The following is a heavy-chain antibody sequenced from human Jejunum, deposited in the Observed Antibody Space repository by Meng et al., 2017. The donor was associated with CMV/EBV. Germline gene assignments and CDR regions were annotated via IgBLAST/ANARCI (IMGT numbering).Heavy chain of an antibody. D-gene: IGHD2-21*01. V-gene: IGHV1-69*05. Sequence: TFTTFAINWVRPAPGQGLEWVGGTVPIFGTENYAQNFQGRVTITTDKSTNTHYMELSSLKPEDTAVYYCARDRTYCGGDCYRVFDPWGQGSLVTVSS. CDR1: TFTTFA. CDR3: ARDRTYCGGDCYRVFDP. J-gene: IGHJ5*02. CDR2: TVPIFGTE.